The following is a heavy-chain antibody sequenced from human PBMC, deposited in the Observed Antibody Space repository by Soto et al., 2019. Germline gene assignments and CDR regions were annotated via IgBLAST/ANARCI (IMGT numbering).Heavy chain of an antibody. CDR1: GFAFTDAW. CDR3: AVPTSGYQGSFDY. J-gene: IGHJ4*02. Sequence: EVHLVESGGGLVEPGGSLRLSCAASGFAFTDAWMNWVRQAPGKGLEWVGRIKSSSGGGTTDYDAPVTGRFIISRDDSTNTLFLQMSSLRTEDTAVYYCAVPTSGYQGSFDYWGQGTLVTVSS. D-gene: IGHD5-12*01. V-gene: IGHV3-15*07. CDR2: IKSSSGGGTT.